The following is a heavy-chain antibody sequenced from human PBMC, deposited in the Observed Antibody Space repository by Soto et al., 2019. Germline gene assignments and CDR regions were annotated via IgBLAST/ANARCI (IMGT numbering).Heavy chain of an antibody. V-gene: IGHV1-46*01. CDR3: AREALHYYNGMDV. Sequence: ASVKVSCKASGYTFTSFHMHWVRQAPGQGLEWLGVINPTTNRATYSQKFQGRVIMTRDTSTSTVYTELNSLRSEDTAIYYCAREALHYYNGMDVWGQGTPVTVSS. CDR1: GYTFTSFH. J-gene: IGHJ6*02. CDR2: INPTTNRA.